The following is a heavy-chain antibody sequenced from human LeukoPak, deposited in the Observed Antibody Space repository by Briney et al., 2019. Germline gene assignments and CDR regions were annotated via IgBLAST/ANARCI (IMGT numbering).Heavy chain of an antibody. J-gene: IGHJ4*02. D-gene: IGHD2-15*01. CDR3: IATLPYSAQ. V-gene: IGHV3-15*07. CDR2: IKTKTDGETT. CDR1: GFTFSNAY. Sequence: GGSLRLSCAASGFTFSNAYMNWVRQAPGKGLEWVGWIKTKTDGETTESAAPVQGRFSISRDDSNNMLYLQLNSLKTDDTAVYYCIATLPYSAQGGQGTLVTVSS.